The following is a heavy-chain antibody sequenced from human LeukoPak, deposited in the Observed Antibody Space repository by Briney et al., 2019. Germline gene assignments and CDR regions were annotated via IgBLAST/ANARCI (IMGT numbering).Heavy chain of an antibody. V-gene: IGHV4-61*01. CDR1: GGSVSSGSYY. J-gene: IGHJ4*02. Sequence: SETLSLTCTVSGGSVSSGSYYWSWIRQPPGKELEYIGYIYASGTTNYNPSLKSRVTILLDMSKNQFSLRLSSVTAADTAVYYCARGDGYDNNWGQGTLVTVSS. D-gene: IGHD5-12*01. CDR2: IYASGTT. CDR3: ARGDGYDNN.